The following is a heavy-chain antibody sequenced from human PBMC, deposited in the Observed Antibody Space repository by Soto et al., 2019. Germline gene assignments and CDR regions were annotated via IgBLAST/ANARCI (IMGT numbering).Heavy chain of an antibody. CDR1: GFTFSSYS. D-gene: IGHD3-3*01. V-gene: IGHV3-21*01. J-gene: IGHJ5*02. CDR2: ISSSSSYI. CDR3: GRDDRDEDFWCGYYKHNWFDP. Sequence: EVQLVESGGGRVKPGGSLRLSCAASGFTFSSYSMNWVRQAPGKGLEWVSSISSSSSYIYYADSVKGRFTISRDNAKNQLYLQMNGLRAEDTAVYYCGRDDRDEDFWCGYYKHNWFDPWGQGTLVTVSS.